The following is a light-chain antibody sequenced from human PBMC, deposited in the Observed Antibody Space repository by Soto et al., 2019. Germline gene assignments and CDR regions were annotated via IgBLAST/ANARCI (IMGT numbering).Light chain of an antibody. Sequence: QSVLTQPPSASGTPGQRVSIPCSGGSSNIGSNTVNWYLQLPGTAPKVLIHLNDQRSSGVPGRVSGSKSGTSASLAISGLQSEDEADYYCATWDDNLNGPVFGGGTKLTVL. V-gene: IGLV1-44*01. CDR3: ATWDDNLNGPV. J-gene: IGLJ3*02. CDR1: SSNIGSNT. CDR2: LND.